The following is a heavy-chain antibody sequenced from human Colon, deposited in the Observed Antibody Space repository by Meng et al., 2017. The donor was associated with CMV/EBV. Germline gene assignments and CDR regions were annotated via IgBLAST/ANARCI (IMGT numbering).Heavy chain of an antibody. CDR1: GCTFRSYW. CDR3: ARDPPAYGSSEADIDY. CDR2: INSDGSST. Sequence: SGCTFRSYWRHWVRQAPGKGLVWVSRINSDGSSTSYADYVKGRFTISRDNAKNTLYLQMNSLRVEDTAVYYCARDPPAYGSSEADIDYWGQGTLVTVSS. J-gene: IGHJ4*02. D-gene: IGHD3-22*01. V-gene: IGHV3-74*01.